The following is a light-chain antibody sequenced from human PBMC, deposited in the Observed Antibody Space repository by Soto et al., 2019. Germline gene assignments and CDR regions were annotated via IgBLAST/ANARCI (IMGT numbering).Light chain of an antibody. Sequence: AIQLTQSPSSLSASLGDRGSITCRAGHGIRSSLAWYQQRPGEPPKLLVQDASSLQRGVPARFSGSGSGTDFTLTISGLQPEDVATYYCQQFSGYPFTFGPGTKVDV. V-gene: IGKV1-13*02. J-gene: IGKJ3*01. CDR2: DAS. CDR1: HGIRSS. CDR3: QQFSGYPFT.